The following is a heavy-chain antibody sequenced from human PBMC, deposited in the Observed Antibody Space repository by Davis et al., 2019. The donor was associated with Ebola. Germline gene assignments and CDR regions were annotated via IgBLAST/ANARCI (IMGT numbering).Heavy chain of an antibody. V-gene: IGHV4-34*01. CDR1: GGSFSGYY. Sequence: SETLSLTCAVYGGSFSGYYWSWIRQPPGKGLEWIGEINHSGSTNYNPSLKSRVTISVDTTKNQFSLKLSSVTAADTAVYYCARRRAWVRGVIIKGNYGMDVWGQGTTVTVSS. CDR2: INHSGST. J-gene: IGHJ6*02. CDR3: ARRRAWVRGVIIKGNYGMDV. D-gene: IGHD3-10*01.